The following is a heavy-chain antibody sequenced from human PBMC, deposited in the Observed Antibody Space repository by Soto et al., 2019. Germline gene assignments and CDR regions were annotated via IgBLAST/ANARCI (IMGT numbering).Heavy chain of an antibody. V-gene: IGHV3-23*01. CDR1: GFTFNNYA. CDR2: ISGTGGST. CDR3: AKDRLGGNFDY. J-gene: IGHJ4*02. Sequence: EVQVLDSGGGLVQPGGSLRLSCAASGFTFNNYAMNWVRQAPGKGLEWVATISGTGGSTYYADSVKGRFIISRDNSKNTLYLQMNSLRVEDTAVYYCAKDRLGGNFDYWGQGTQVTVSS.